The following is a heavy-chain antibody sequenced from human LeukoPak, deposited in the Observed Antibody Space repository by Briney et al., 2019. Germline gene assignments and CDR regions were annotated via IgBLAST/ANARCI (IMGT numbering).Heavy chain of an antibody. Sequence: SGGSLRLSRVGSGFTLSCFWVSLVRPAPGKGLEWVANIKDDGSEKYSVDSVKGRFTISRDNAKNLLYLQMSSLRAEDTAVYYCARARIDYWGQGTLVTVSS. D-gene: IGHD1-14*01. CDR2: IKDDGSEK. V-gene: IGHV3-7*04. CDR3: ARARIDY. CDR1: GFTLSCFW. J-gene: IGHJ4*02.